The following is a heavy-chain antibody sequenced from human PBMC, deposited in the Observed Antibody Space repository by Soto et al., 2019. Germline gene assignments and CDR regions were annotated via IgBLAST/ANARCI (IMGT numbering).Heavy chain of an antibody. CDR1: GYTFTGYY. CDR3: ARGIRARRFYDFWSGYSNRYYFDY. CDR2: INPNSGGT. D-gene: IGHD3-3*01. J-gene: IGHJ4*02. V-gene: IGHV1-2*04. Sequence: QVQLVQSGAEVKKPGASVKVSCKASGYTFTGYYMHWVRQAPGQGLEWMGWINPNSGGTNYAQKYQGWVTMTRDTSISTAYMELRRLRSDDTAVYYCARGIRARRFYDFWSGYSNRYYFDYWGQGTLVTVSS.